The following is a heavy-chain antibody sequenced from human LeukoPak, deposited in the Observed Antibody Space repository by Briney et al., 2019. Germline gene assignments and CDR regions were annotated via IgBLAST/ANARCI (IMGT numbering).Heavy chain of an antibody. D-gene: IGHD5-24*01. V-gene: IGHV3-7*01. CDR1: GFTFSDYW. Sequence: LPGGSLRLSCVGSGFTFSDYWMSWVRQAPGKGLEWVANIKQDGSEKEYVDALKGRFTISRDNAKNSLYLQMNSLRAEDTAVYYCARWLELMRNFDWWGQGTLVTVSS. CDR3: ARWLELMRNFDW. J-gene: IGHJ4*02. CDR2: IKQDGSEK.